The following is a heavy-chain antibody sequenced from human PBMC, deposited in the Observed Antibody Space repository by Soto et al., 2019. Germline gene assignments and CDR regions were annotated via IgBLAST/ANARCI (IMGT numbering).Heavy chain of an antibody. CDR2: INAINGNT. CDR1: GGTFSSYA. Sequence: ASVKVSCKASGGTFSSYAISWVRQAPGQGLEWMGWINAINGNTKYAQKLQGRVTITTDTSASTAYMELSSLRSEDTAVYYCASGPPAHSSSKNYYYYGMDVWGQGTTVTVSS. D-gene: IGHD6-13*01. J-gene: IGHJ6*02. CDR3: ASGPPAHSSSKNYYYYGMDV. V-gene: IGHV1-18*01.